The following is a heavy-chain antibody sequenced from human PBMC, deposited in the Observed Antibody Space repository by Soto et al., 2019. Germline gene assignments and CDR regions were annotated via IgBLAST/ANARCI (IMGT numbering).Heavy chain of an antibody. CDR2: ISPSGTT. D-gene: IGHD3-10*01. CDR3: ATSLWFGTQPEI. CDR1: GGSFSNNY. V-gene: IGHV4-34*01. J-gene: IGHJ4*02. Sequence: PSETLSLTCAVYGGSFSNNYWTWFRQPPGKGLEWIGEISPSGTTKYIPSLKSRGTIAVGTSRKQFFLKVTSVSAADTAVYYCATSLWFGTQPEIWGPGTLVTVSS.